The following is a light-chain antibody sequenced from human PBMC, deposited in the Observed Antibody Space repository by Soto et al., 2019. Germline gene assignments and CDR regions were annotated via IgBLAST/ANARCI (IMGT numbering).Light chain of an antibody. CDR1: SSDVGGYIF. CDR3: VSFAGGTYV. CDR2: DVN. Sequence: QSVLTQPPSASGSPGQSVTISCTGTSSDVGGYIFVSWYQQHPGKVPKLIIYDVNKRPSGVPDRFSGSKYGNTASLTVSGLQAEDESDYYCVSFAGGTYVFGTGTKVTVL. V-gene: IGLV2-8*01. J-gene: IGLJ1*01.